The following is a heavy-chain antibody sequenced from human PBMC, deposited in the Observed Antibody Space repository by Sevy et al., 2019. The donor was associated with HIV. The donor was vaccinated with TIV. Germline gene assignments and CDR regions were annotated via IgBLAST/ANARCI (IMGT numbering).Heavy chain of an antibody. D-gene: IGHD1-26*01. V-gene: IGHV3-23*01. CDR2: ISSSGGTT. CDR3: ALKGTSGSYFDY. J-gene: IGHJ4*02. Sequence: GGSLRLSCAASGFTFSIYAMSWVRQAPEKGLEWVSLISSSGGTTYYADSVMGRFTISRDNSKNTLYLQMNSLRAEDTAVYYCALKGTSGSYFDYWGQGTLVTVSS. CDR1: GFTFSIYA.